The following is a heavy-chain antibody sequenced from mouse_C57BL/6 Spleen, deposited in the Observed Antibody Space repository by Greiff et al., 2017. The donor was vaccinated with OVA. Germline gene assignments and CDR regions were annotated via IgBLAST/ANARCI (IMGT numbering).Heavy chain of an antibody. V-gene: IGHV1-15*01. J-gene: IGHJ2*01. CDR2: IDPETGGT. CDR1: GYTFTDYE. CDR3: TREGNSVSYCFDY. Sequence: VQLQQSGAELVRPGASVTLSCKASGYTFTDYEMHWVKQTPVHGLEWIGAIDPETGGTAYNQKFKGKAILTADKSSSTAYMELSSLTSEDSAVYYCTREGNSVSYCFDYWGQGTTLTVSS. D-gene: IGHD2-1*01.